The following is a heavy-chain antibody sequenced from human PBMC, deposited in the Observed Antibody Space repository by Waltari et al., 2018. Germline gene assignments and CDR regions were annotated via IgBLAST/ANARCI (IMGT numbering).Heavy chain of an antibody. CDR1: GGTFSSYT. D-gene: IGHD6-19*01. J-gene: IGHJ5*02. CDR2: MNPNSGNT. V-gene: IGHV1-8*03. Sequence: QVQLVQSGSEVKKPGSSVKVSCKASGGTFSSYTISWVRQATGQGLEWMGWMNPNSGNTGYAQKFQGRVTITRNTSISTAYMELSSLRSEDTAVYYCARCQKIAVAANCWFDPWGQGTLVTVSS. CDR3: ARCQKIAVAANCWFDP.